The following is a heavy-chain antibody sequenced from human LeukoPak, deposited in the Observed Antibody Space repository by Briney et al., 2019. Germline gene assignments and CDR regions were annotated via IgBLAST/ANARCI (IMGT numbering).Heavy chain of an antibody. CDR3: AKERGSGYYFFWFDP. D-gene: IGHD3-22*01. Sequence: PGRSLRLPCAASGFTFSSYGMHWVRQAPGKGLEWVAVISYDGSNRYYADSVKGRFTISRGNSKNTLYLQMNSLRAEDTAVYYCAKERGSGYYFFWFDPWGQGTLVTVSS. CDR2: ISYDGSNR. V-gene: IGHV3-30*18. CDR1: GFTFSSYG. J-gene: IGHJ5*02.